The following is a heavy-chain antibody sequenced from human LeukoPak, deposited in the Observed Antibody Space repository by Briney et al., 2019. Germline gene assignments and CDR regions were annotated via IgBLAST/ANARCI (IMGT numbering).Heavy chain of an antibody. J-gene: IGHJ5*02. CDR2: ISGSGGTT. V-gene: IGHV3-23*01. CDR1: GFTFRTYA. CDR3: AKLSTFGDLSRVRFDP. D-gene: IGHD3-10*01. Sequence: GGSLRLSCAVSGFTFRTYAMSWVRQAPGKGPEWVSAISGSGGTTYYADSVKGRFTISRDNSKNTLYLQMNSLRAEDTAVYYCAKLSTFGDLSRVRFDPWGQGTLVTVSS.